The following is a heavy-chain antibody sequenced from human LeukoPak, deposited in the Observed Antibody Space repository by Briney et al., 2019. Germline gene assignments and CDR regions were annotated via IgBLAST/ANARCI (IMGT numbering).Heavy chain of an antibody. V-gene: IGHV5-51*01. D-gene: IGHD6-19*01. CDR3: ARQGGYSTGWYRDY. CDR2: IYPGDSAT. Sequence: GESLKISCEGSGYSFVTYWIGWVRQMPGKGLEWMGIIYPGDSATRYSPSFQGQVTISADNSINTVYLQWSSLKDSDTAMYYCARQGGYSTGWYRDYWGRGTLVTVSS. J-gene: IGHJ4*02. CDR1: GYSFVTYW.